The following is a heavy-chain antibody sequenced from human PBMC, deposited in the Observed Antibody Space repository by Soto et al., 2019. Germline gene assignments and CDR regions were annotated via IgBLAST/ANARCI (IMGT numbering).Heavy chain of an antibody. CDR1: GGSVNSGTDF. J-gene: IGHJ5*02. D-gene: IGHD1-20*01. CDR3: AREYMRWFDP. V-gene: IGHV4-61*01. CDR2: IYHSGTS. Sequence: PSETLSLTCIVSGGSVNSGTDFWSWIRQPPGKGLEWVGYIYHSGTSSSNPSLKSRVAMSMDTSKRQISLKLTSVAAADTAVYYCAREYMRWFDPWGQGTLVTVSS.